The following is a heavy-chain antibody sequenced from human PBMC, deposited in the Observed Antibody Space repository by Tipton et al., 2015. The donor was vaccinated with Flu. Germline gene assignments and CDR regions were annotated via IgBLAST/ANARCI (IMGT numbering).Heavy chain of an antibody. Sequence: QLVQSGAEVKKPGASVKVSCKASGYTFTSYGISWVRQAPGQGLEWMGWISAYNGNTNYAQKLQGRVTMTTDTSTSTAYMELRSLRSDDTAVYYCAREAATGTSYYYYGMDVWGQGTTVTVSS. D-gene: IGHD1-7*01. V-gene: IGHV1-18*01. CDR3: AREAATGTSYYYYGMDV. J-gene: IGHJ6*02. CDR2: ISAYNGNT. CDR1: GYTFTSYG.